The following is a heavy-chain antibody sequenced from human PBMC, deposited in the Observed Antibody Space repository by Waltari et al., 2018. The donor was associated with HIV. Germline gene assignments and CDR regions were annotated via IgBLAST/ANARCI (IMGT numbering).Heavy chain of an antibody. J-gene: IGHJ6*02. CDR1: GFTFRNYA. D-gene: IGHD6-13*01. CDR3: VKEHQYSHTWYSYYGMDV. V-gene: IGHV3-23*01. Sequence: EVQLLESGGGLVQPGGSMRLSCAASGFTFRNYALSWVRQAPGKGLEWVSAISGSAYSTYYAESVKGRFTISRDNSKNKLYLQMNSLRAEDTAVYFCVKEHQYSHTWYSYYGMDVWGQGTTVTVSS. CDR2: ISGSAYST.